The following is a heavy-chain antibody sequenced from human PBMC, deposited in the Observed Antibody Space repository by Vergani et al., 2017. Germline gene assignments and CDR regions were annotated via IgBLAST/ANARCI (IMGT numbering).Heavy chain of an antibody. CDR3: ARDPRPHELQSHVDDY. CDR1: GGTFSSYA. Sequence: QVQLVQSGAEVKKPGSSVKVSCKASGGTFSSYAISWVRQAPGQGLEWMGGIIPIFGTANYAQKFQGRVTITADESASTAYMELSSLRSEDTAVYYCARDPRPHELQSHVDDYWGQGTLVTVSS. D-gene: IGHD5-24*01. V-gene: IGHV1-69*01. CDR2: IIPIFGTA. J-gene: IGHJ4*02.